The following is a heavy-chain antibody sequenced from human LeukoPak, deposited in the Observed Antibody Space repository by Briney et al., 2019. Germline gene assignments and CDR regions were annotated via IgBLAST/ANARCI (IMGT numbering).Heavy chain of an antibody. CDR2: IYHSGST. CDR3: ARHPSGAYCSGGSCSAGFDP. J-gene: IGHJ5*02. Sequence: SETLSLTCTVSGGSISSYYWSWIRQPPGKGLEWIGYIYHSGSTNYNPSLKSRVTISVDTSKNQFSLKLSSVTAADTAVYYCARHPSGAYCSGGSCSAGFDPWGQGTLVTVSS. D-gene: IGHD2-15*01. CDR1: GGSISSYY. V-gene: IGHV4-59*01.